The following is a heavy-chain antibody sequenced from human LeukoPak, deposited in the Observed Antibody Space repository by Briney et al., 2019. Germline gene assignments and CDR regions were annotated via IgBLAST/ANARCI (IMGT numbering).Heavy chain of an antibody. J-gene: IGHJ4*02. CDR3: AREGGIVVVTATPPLDY. V-gene: IGHV3-21*01. CDR1: GFTFSSYS. D-gene: IGHD2-21*02. CDR2: ISSSSSYI. Sequence: GGSLRLSCAASGFTFSSYSMNWVRQAPGKGLEWVSSISSSSSYIYYADSVKGRFTISRDNAKNSLYLQMNSLRAEDTAVYYCAREGGIVVVTATPPLDYWGQGTLVTVSS.